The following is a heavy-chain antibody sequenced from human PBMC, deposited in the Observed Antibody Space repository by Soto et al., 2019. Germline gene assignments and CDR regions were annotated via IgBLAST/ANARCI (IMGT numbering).Heavy chain of an antibody. J-gene: IGHJ4*02. CDR1: GGSVITNEYY. D-gene: IGHD1-26*01. CDR2: IYFSGTT. CDR3: ARHGRNYAVDY. Sequence: SETLSLTCTVSGGSVITNEYYWGWIRQPSGKSLEWVGSIYFSGTTFYNPSLKSRVTVSIDTSRNHFSLKLTSVTAADTAVYYCARHGRNYAVDYWGQGTLVTVSS. V-gene: IGHV4-39*01.